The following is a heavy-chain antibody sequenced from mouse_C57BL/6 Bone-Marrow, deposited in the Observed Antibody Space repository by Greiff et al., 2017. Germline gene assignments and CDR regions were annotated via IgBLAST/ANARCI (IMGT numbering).Heavy chain of an antibody. CDR3: ARDDGRRLLFDY. CDR1: GYTFTSYG. Sequence: VQLQQSGAELARPGASVKLSCKASGYTFTSYGISWVKQRTGQGLEWIGEIYPRSGNTYYNEKFKGKATLTADKSSSTAYMELRSLTSEDSAVYFCARDDGRRLLFDYWGQGTTLTVSS. CDR2: IYPRSGNT. D-gene: IGHD2-12*01. V-gene: IGHV1-81*01. J-gene: IGHJ2*01.